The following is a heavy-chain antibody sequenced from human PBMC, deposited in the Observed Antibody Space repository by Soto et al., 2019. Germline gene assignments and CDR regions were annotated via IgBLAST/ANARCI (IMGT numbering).Heavy chain of an antibody. D-gene: IGHD1-20*01. CDR1: GYTFTSYY. Sequence: ASVKVSCKASGYTFTSYYMHWVRQAPGQGLEWMGRINASNGNTSYAQKLQGRVTMTTDTSTSTAYMELRSLRSDDTAVYYCARLTGTTVWFDPWGQGTLVTVSS. CDR2: INASNGNT. V-gene: IGHV1-18*04. CDR3: ARLTGTTVWFDP. J-gene: IGHJ5*02.